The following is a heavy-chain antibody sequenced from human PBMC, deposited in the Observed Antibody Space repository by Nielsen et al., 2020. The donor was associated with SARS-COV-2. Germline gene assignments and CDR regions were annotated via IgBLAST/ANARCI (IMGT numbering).Heavy chain of an antibody. D-gene: IGHD4-17*01. CDR3: ATDGQAFEY. CDR2: IDADGSNK. J-gene: IGHJ4*02. CDR1: GFTFSSYA. V-gene: IGHV3-7*03. Sequence: GESLKISCVASGFTFSSYAMAWVRQAPGKGLEWVANIDADGSNKYYVDSVKGRFTISRNNAENSAYLQMNSLRAEDTGLYYCATDGQAFEYWGRGTLVSVSS.